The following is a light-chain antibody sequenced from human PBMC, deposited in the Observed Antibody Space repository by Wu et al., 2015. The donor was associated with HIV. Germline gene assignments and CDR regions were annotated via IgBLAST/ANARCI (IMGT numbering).Light chain of an antibody. Sequence: SIGDRVTITCRASQSISNWLAWYQQKPGKPLTSSSIWRLVWKWVPSRFXGSGSGTEFTLTISSLQPDDFATYYSQQYRMYPXIFGGGTKVEI. J-gene: IGKJ4*01. V-gene: IGKV1-5*03. CDR2: WRL. CDR1: QSISNW. CDR3: QQYRMYPXI.